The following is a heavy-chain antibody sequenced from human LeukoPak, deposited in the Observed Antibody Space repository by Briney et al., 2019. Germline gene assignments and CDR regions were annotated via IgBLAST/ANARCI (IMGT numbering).Heavy chain of an antibody. CDR3: ARYGGYSGFHYYYYYMDV. J-gene: IGHJ6*03. V-gene: IGHV1-2*02. Sequence: ASVKVSCKASGYTFTGYYMHWVRQAPGQGLEWMGWINPNSGGTNYAQKLQGRVTMTRDTSISTAYMELSRLRSDDTAVYYCARYGGYSGFHYYYYYMDVWGKGTTVTVSS. CDR2: INPNSGGT. D-gene: IGHD5-12*01. CDR1: GYTFTGYY.